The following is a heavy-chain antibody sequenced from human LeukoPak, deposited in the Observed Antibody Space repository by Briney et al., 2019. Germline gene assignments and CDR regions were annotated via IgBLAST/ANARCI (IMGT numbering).Heavy chain of an antibody. J-gene: IGHJ5*02. D-gene: IGHD1-14*01. CDR1: GYSFTAYD. CDR3: ATTLRNNPP. Sequence: ASVKVSCKASGYSFTAYDINWVRQATGQGLEWIGYINPNTGHTEYAQKFQGRVSLTRDTSITTAYMELSSLTSEDTAVYYCATTLRNNPPWGQGTLVTVSS. V-gene: IGHV1-8*01. CDR2: INPNTGHT.